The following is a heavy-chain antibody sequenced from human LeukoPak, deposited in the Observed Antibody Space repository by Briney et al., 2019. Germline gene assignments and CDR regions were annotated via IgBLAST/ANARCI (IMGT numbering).Heavy chain of an antibody. CDR1: EFIFSNYW. CDR3: ARDKKSGESSEIDY. CDR2: INRDGSTT. D-gene: IGHD3-10*01. Sequence: PGGSLRLSCAASEFIFSNYWVHWVRQAPGKGLVWVSRINRDGSTTKYADSVKGRFTVSRDNAKNTLNLQMNSLRVEDTAVYYCARDKKSGESSEIDYWGQGTLVTVSS. J-gene: IGHJ4*02. V-gene: IGHV3-74*03.